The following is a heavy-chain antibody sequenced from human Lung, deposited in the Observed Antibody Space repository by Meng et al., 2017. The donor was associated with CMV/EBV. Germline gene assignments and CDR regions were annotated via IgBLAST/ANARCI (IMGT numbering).Heavy chain of an antibody. V-gene: IGHV2-5*01. J-gene: IGHJ4*02. D-gene: IGHD6-6*01. CDR1: GFSLTTSGVG. Sequence: SGPTLVXPTPTLTLTCTFTGFSLTTSGVGVGWIRQPPGKALEWLAHIYGNDGDHYSPSLRSRLTITKDTSRNQVVLTLTNMGPVDTATYYYAHRVAAFPLYFFDDWGQGXLVTVSS. CDR2: IYGNDGD. CDR3: AHRVAAFPLYFFDD.